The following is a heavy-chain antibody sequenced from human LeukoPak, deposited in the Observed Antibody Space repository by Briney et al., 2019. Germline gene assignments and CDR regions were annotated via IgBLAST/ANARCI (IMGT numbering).Heavy chain of an antibody. CDR3: ARGMAVAYDYNWFDP. J-gene: IGHJ6*04. V-gene: IGHV4-4*07. CDR2: INASGST. D-gene: IGHD5-12*01. Sequence: SETLSLTCSVSGGSISSYYWSWIRQTAGKGLEWIGRINASGSTRFNPSLKSRVTMSVDTSKNQFSLKLSSVTAADTAVYFCARGMAVAYDYNWFDPWGKGTTVTVSS. CDR1: GGSISSYY.